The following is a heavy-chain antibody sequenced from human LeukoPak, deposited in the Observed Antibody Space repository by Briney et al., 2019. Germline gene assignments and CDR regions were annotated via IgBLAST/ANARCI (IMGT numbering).Heavy chain of an antibody. V-gene: IGHV4-34*01. CDR1: GGSFSGYY. CDR3: ARGAKKLGYCSGGSCHSKSLDY. CDR2: INHSGST. D-gene: IGHD2-15*01. Sequence: SETLSLTCAVYGGSFSGYYWSWIRQPPGKGLEWIGEINHSGSTNYNPSLKSRVTISVDTSKNQFSLKLSSVTAADTAVYYCARGAKKLGYCSGGSCHSKSLDYWGQGTLVTVSS. J-gene: IGHJ4*02.